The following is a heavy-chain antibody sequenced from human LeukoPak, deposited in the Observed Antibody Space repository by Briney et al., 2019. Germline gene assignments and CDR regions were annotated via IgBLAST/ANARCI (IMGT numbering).Heavy chain of an antibody. Sequence: GGSLRLSCAAPGFTFDDYTMHWVRQTPGKGLEWVSLISWDGSSTYYADSVKGRFTISRDNSKNSLYLQMISLRTEDTALYYCAKGEPTSSGWDPIDYWGQGTLVTVSS. D-gene: IGHD6-19*01. CDR1: GFTFDDYT. CDR3: AKGEPTSSGWDPIDY. V-gene: IGHV3-43*01. CDR2: ISWDGSST. J-gene: IGHJ4*02.